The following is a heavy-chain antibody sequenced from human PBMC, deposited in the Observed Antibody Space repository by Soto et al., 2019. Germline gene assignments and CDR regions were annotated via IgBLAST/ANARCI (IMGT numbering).Heavy chain of an antibody. Sequence: QVQLVQSGAEVKKPGSSVKVSCKASGGTFSSYTISWVRQAPGQGLEWMGRIIPILGIANYAQKFQGRVTITADKSTSTAYMELSSLRSEDTAVYYYARTTIPYYYGMDVWGQGTTVTVSS. J-gene: IGHJ6*02. V-gene: IGHV1-69*02. D-gene: IGHD3-3*01. CDR3: ARTTIPYYYGMDV. CDR1: GGTFSSYT. CDR2: IIPILGIA.